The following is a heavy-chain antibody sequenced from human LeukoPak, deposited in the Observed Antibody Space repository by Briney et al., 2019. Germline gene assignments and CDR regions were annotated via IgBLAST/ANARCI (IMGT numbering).Heavy chain of an antibody. CDR2: IRSSGSNM. D-gene: IGHD1-26*01. V-gene: IGHV3-48*03. CDR1: GFTFRSYE. Sequence: GGSLRLSCAASGFTFRSYEMCWVRQAPGKGLEWIAYIRSSGSNMYYADSVRGRFSISRDNAKDSLYLQMNSLRAEDTAIYYCARDGLSGDRAFDAFDIWGQGTMVTVSS. J-gene: IGHJ3*02. CDR3: ARDGLSGDRAFDAFDI.